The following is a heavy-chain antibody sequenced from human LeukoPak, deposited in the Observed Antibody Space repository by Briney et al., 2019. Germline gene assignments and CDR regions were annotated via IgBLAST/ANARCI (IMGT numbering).Heavy chain of an antibody. Sequence: PSETLSLTCTVSGGSIGRYCWSWIRQPAGKGLEWIGRVFTTGSTTCNPSLKSRVTMSVDTSKNQFSLKLTSMAAADTAMYYCARALTTADFDYWGQGTLVTVSS. V-gene: IGHV4-4*07. CDR2: VFTTGST. J-gene: IGHJ4*02. CDR3: ARALTTADFDY. D-gene: IGHD4-17*01. CDR1: GGSIGRYC.